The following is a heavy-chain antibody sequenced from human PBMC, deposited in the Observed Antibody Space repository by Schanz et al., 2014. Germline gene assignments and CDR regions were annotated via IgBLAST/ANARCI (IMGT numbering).Heavy chain of an antibody. J-gene: IGHJ5*01. D-gene: IGHD2-2*01. CDR1: GFTFSDYY. Sequence: VQLLESGGGLVQPGGSLRLSCAASGFTFSDYYMSWIRQAPGKGLEWVSSISSSGSYIYYADSVKGRFSISRDNAKNSLYLQKNSLKTEDTAMYYCARRASCSRIGCPVDSWGHGTLVTVSS. V-gene: IGHV3-11*03. CDR2: ISSSGSYI. CDR3: ARRASCSRIGCPVDS.